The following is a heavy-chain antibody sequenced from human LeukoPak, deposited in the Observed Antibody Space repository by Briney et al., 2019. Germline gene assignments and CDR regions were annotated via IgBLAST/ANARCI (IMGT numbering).Heavy chain of an antibody. D-gene: IGHD4-23*01. CDR1: GFTFSSYA. Sequence: GGSLRLSCAAAGFTFSSYAMSWVRKAPGKALEWVSAISGSGGSTYYADSVKGRFTISRDNSKNTLYLQMNSLRAEDTAVYYCARRAGGYSHPYDYWGQGILVTVSS. CDR3: ARRAGGYSHPYDY. V-gene: IGHV3-23*01. J-gene: IGHJ4*02. CDR2: ISGSGGST.